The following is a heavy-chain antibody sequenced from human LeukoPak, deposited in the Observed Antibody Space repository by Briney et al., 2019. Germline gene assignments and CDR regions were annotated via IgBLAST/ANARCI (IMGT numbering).Heavy chain of an antibody. D-gene: IGHD2-8*01. Sequence: GGSLRLSCAASGFSFSSYEFNWVRQAPGKGLEWISYIRSSGSTRYYADSVKGRFTTSRDNAKNSLNLQMNSLRAEDTAVYYCARDLGGGFVHGMDVWGQGTTVTVSS. V-gene: IGHV3-48*03. J-gene: IGHJ6*02. CDR1: GFSFSSYE. CDR3: ARDLGGGFVHGMDV. CDR2: IRSSGSTR.